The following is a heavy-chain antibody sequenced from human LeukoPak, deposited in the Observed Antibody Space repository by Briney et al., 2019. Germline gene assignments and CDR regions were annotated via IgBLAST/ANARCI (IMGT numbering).Heavy chain of an antibody. J-gene: IGHJ4*02. D-gene: IGHD5-12*01. CDR2: ISGSGGST. V-gene: IGHV3-23*01. CDR3: AKDRVDHRGYSGYDLYY. CDR1: GFTFSSYA. Sequence: GGSLRLSCAASGFTFSSYAMSWVRQAPGKGLEWVSAISGSGGSTYYADSVKGRFTISRDNSKNTLYLQMNSLRAEDAAVYYCAKDRVDHRGYSGYDLYYWGQGTLVTVSS.